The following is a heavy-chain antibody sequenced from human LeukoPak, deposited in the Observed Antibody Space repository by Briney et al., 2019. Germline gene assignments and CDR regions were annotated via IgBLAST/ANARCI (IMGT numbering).Heavy chain of an antibody. CDR2: LYIGGNT. CDR1: GLTVSSNY. V-gene: IGHV3-53*05. Sequence: GGSLRLSCAASGLTVSSNYMNWVRQAPGKGLEWVSALYIGGNTYYADSVRGRFTISRDNSKNTLYLQMNSLRAEDTAVYYCARDKYPGSGSYYIFDYWGQGTLVTVSS. D-gene: IGHD1-26*01. J-gene: IGHJ4*02. CDR3: ARDKYPGSGSYYIFDY.